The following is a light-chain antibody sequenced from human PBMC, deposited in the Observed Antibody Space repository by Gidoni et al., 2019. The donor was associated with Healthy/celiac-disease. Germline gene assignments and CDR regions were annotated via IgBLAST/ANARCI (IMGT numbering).Light chain of an antibody. V-gene: IGKV1-39*01. Sequence: DIQMTQSPSSLSASVGDRVTITCRASQSISSYLNWYQQKPGKAPKLLIYAASSLQRGVPSRFSGSVSGTDFTLTISSLQPEDFATYYCQQSYSTPITFGQGTRLEIK. CDR3: QQSYSTPIT. J-gene: IGKJ5*01. CDR1: QSISSY. CDR2: AAS.